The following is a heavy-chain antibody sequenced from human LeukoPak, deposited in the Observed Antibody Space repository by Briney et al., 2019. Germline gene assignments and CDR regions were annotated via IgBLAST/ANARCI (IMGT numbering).Heavy chain of an antibody. CDR2: ISSSSSYI. D-gene: IGHD6-13*01. CDR3: ARFLAAAGNDAFDI. Sequence: GGSLRLSCAASGFTFSSYSMNWVRQAPGKGLEWVSSISSSSSYIYYADSVKGRFTISRDNAKNSLYLQMNSLRAEDTDVHYCARFLAAAGNDAFDIWGQGTMVTVSS. V-gene: IGHV3-21*01. J-gene: IGHJ3*02. CDR1: GFTFSSYS.